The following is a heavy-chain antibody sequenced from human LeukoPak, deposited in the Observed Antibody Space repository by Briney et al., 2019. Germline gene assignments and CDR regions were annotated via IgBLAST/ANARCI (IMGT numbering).Heavy chain of an antibody. D-gene: IGHD3-16*01. Sequence: GGSLRLSCAASGFTFSSYWMHWVRQVTGKGLVWVSCINSDGSSIRYADSVKGRFTISRDNARNTLYLQMNSLRAEDTAVYYCTRDLVLFGGVDNGFDPWGQGTLVTVSS. J-gene: IGHJ5*02. CDR1: GFTFSSYW. CDR3: TRDLVLFGGVDNGFDP. CDR2: INSDGSSI. V-gene: IGHV3-74*01.